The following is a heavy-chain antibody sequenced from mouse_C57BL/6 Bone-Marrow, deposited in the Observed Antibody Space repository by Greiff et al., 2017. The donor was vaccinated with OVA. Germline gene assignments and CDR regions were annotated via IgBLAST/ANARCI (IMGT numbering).Heavy chain of an antibody. CDR2: IDPEDGDT. Sequence: EVQMQQYGAELVKPGASVKLSCTASGFTIKDYYMHWVKQRTEQGLEWIGRIDPEDGDTKYAPKFQGKATITADTSSNTAYLQLLSLTSEDTAVYYCARDLTGTAWFAYWGQGTLVTVSA. J-gene: IGHJ3*01. D-gene: IGHD4-1*01. CDR1: GFTIKDYY. V-gene: IGHV14-2*01. CDR3: ARDLTGTAWFAY.